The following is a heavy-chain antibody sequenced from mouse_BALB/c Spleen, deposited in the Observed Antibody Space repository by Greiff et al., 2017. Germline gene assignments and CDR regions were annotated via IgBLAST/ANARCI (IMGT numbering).Heavy chain of an antibody. D-gene: IGHD2-1*01. J-gene: IGHJ2*01. CDR2: IWAGGST. Sequence: VKLVESGPGLVAPSQSLSITCTVSGFSLTSYGVHWVRQPPGKGLEWLGVIWAGGSTNYNSALMSRLSISKDNSKSQVFLKMNSLQTDDTAMYYCARDRYGNSYFDYWGQGTTLTVSS. CDR3: ARDRYGNSYFDY. V-gene: IGHV2-9*02. CDR1: GFSLTSYG.